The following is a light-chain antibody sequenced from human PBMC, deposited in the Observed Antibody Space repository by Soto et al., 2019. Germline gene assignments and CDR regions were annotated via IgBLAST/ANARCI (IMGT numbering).Light chain of an antibody. J-gene: IGLJ2*01. Sequence: QSALTQPASMSGSPGQSITISCTGASSDVGGYNYVSWYQHHPGKAPKLLIFEVTNRPSGVSDRFSASKSGNTASLTISVLQADDAADYYCSAYTSTNAHVVFGGGTKLTVL. V-gene: IGLV2-14*01. CDR2: EVT. CDR1: SSDVGGYNY. CDR3: SAYTSTNAHVV.